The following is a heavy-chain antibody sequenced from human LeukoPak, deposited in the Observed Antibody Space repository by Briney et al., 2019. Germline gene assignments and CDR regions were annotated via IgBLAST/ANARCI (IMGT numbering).Heavy chain of an antibody. D-gene: IGHD3-22*01. Sequence: ASVKVSCKTSGYTFTGYYTHWVRQAPGQGLEWMGWINPNSGDTNYAQKLQGRVTMTTDTSTSTAYMELRSLRSDDTAVYYCARVNYYDSSGYCYYFDYWGQGTLVTVSS. J-gene: IGHJ4*02. CDR1: GYTFTGYY. CDR2: INPNSGDT. CDR3: ARVNYYDSSGYCYYFDY. V-gene: IGHV1-2*02.